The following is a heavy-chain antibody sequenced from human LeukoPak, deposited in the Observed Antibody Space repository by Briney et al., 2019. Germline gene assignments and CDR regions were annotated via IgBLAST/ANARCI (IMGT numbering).Heavy chain of an antibody. CDR2: IHHRGDT. CDR1: GGSFSTYY. V-gene: IGHV4-34*01. D-gene: IGHD1-1*01. J-gene: IGHJ4*03. Sequence: PSETLSLTCAVYGGSFSTYYWSWIRQSPGKGLEWIAEIHHRGDTNYNPSVKSRVTLSVDTSKNQFSLKVSSLTAADTAVYYCARGPTISETGYFDYWGQGTVVTVSS. CDR3: ARGPTISETGYFDY.